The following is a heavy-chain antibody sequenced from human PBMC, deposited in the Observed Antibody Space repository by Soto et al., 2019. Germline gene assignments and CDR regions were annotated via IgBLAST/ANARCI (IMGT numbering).Heavy chain of an antibody. Sequence: EVQLLASGGGLVQPGGSLSLSCAASGFTFSSYAMSWVPQAPGKGLEWVSAISGSGGSTYYADSVKGRFTISRDNSKNTLYLQMNSLRVEDTAVYYCATGESPVDYWGQGTLVTVSS. CDR1: GFTFSSYA. CDR2: ISGSGGST. J-gene: IGHJ4*02. D-gene: IGHD3-10*01. V-gene: IGHV3-23*01. CDR3: ATGESPVDY.